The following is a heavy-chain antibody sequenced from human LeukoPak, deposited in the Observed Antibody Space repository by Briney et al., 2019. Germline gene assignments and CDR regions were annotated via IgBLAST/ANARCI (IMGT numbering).Heavy chain of an antibody. D-gene: IGHD3-10*01. J-gene: IGHJ6*03. CDR3: AGVRTYYYGSGVSGYYYYYMDV. Sequence: SETLSLTCTVSGVSISSYYWSWIRQPPGKGREWIGYIYYSGSTNYNPSLKSRVTISVDTSKNQFSLKLSSVTAADTAVYYCAGVRTYYYGSGVSGYYYYYMDVWGKGTTVTVSS. V-gene: IGHV4-59*01. CDR1: GVSISSYY. CDR2: IYYSGST.